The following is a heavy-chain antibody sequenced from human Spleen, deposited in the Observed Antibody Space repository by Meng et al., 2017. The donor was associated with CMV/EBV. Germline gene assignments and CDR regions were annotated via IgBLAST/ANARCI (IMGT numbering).Heavy chain of an antibody. Sequence: KVSCKGSGYSFTSYWIGWVRQMPGKGLEWMGIIYPVDSDTRYSPSFQGQVTISVDKSISIAYLQWNSLKASDTAMYYCARHVSWQQMMDAFDIWGQGTMVTVSS. CDR3: ARHVSWQQMMDAFDI. V-gene: IGHV5-51*01. CDR1: GYSFTSYW. J-gene: IGHJ3*02. CDR2: IYPVDSDT. D-gene: IGHD1/OR15-1a*01.